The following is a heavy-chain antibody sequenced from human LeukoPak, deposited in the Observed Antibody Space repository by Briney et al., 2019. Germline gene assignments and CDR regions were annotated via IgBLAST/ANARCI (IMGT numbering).Heavy chain of an antibody. Sequence: SETLSLTCTVSGGSISSYYWSWIRQPPGKGLEWIGYIYYSGSTNYNPSLKSRVTISVDTSKNQFSLKLSSVTAADTAVYYCAKDLSNLGTAILDPWGQGTLVTVSS. CDR1: GGSISSYY. D-gene: IGHD2-2*02. CDR3: AKDLSNLGTAILDP. J-gene: IGHJ5*02. V-gene: IGHV4-59*01. CDR2: IYYSGST.